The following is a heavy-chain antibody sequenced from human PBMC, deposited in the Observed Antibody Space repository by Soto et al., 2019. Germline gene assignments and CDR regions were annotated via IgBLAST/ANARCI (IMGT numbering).Heavy chain of an antibody. V-gene: IGHV4-59*01. CDR3: ARPSGSYAFDI. J-gene: IGHJ3*02. Sequence: SETLSLTCTVSGGSISSYYWSWIRQPPGKGLEWIGYIYYSGSTNYNPSLKSRVTISVDTSKNQFSLKLSSVTAADTAVYYCARPSGSYAFDIWGKGTMVTVSS. D-gene: IGHD1-26*01. CDR2: IYYSGST. CDR1: GGSISSYY.